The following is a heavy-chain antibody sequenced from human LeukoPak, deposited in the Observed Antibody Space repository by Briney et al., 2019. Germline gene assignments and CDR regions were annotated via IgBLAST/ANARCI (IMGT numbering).Heavy chain of an antibody. J-gene: IGHJ5*02. V-gene: IGHV1-2*02. Sequence: ASVKVSCKASGYTFTSYDINWVRQATGQGLEWMGWINPNSGGTNYAQKFQGRVTMTRDTSISTAYMELSRLRSDDTAVYYCASTLRKTYYYDSSGYTYNWFDPWGQGTLVTVSS. D-gene: IGHD3-22*01. CDR2: INPNSGGT. CDR3: ASTLRKTYYYDSSGYTYNWFDP. CDR1: GYTFTSYD.